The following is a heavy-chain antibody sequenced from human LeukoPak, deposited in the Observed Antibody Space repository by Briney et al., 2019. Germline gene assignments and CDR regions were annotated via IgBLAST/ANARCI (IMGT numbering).Heavy chain of an antibody. D-gene: IGHD6-13*01. CDR3: ARGVSSWYKDPFDS. CDR2: SHGGGAT. CDR1: GFTFSGYV. Sequence: GGSLRLSCAASGFTFSGYVMHWVRPAPGKGLEWDSVSHGGGATQYADTVKARFTISRDNSQNTLYLQMSSLRAEDTAVYYCARGVSSWYKDPFDSWGQGTLVIVSS. J-gene: IGHJ4*02. V-gene: IGHV3-66*01.